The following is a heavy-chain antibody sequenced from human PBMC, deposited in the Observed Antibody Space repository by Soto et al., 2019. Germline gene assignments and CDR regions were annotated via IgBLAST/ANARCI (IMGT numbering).Heavy chain of an antibody. D-gene: IGHD2-15*01. CDR1: GGSISSGGYS. Sequence: QLQLQESGSGLVKPSQTLSLTCAVSGGSISSGGYSWSWIRQPPGKGLEWIGYIYHSGSTYYNPSLMSRFTISADRSKNQCSLRLSSVTAADGAGYYCARGQVVAAQHWGQGTLVTVSS. V-gene: IGHV4-30-2*01. CDR2: IYHSGST. J-gene: IGHJ4*02. CDR3: ARGQVVAAQH.